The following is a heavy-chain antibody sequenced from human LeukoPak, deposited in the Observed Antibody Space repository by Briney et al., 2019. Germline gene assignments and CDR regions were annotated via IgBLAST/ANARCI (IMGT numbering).Heavy chain of an antibody. CDR3: ARAGRSGARHDAFDI. J-gene: IGHJ3*02. Sequence: SVTVSFKASGGTFSIYAISWVRQAPGQGLEWMGRIIPILGIANYAQKFQGRVTITADKSTSTAYMELSSLRSEDTAVYYCARAGRSGARHDAFDIWGQGTMVTVSS. CDR1: GGTFSIYA. V-gene: IGHV1-69*04. CDR2: IIPILGIA. D-gene: IGHD6-19*01.